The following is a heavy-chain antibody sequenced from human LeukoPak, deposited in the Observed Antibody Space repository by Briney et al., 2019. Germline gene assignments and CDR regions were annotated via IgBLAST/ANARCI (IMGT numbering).Heavy chain of an antibody. Sequence: GGSPRLSCAASGFTFSSYAMSWVRQAPGEGLEWVSTISGGGFNTYYADSVKGRFTLSRDNSENTLYLHMDSLRAEDTAIYYCAKERGVGATAGSLATFDDWGQGTLVTVSS. D-gene: IGHD1-26*01. CDR3: AKERGVGATAGSLATFDD. CDR2: ISGGGFNT. V-gene: IGHV3-23*01. J-gene: IGHJ4*02. CDR1: GFTFSSYA.